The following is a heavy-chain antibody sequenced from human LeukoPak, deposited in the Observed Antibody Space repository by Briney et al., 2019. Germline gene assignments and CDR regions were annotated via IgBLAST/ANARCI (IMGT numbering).Heavy chain of an antibody. CDR2: ISSSGSYI. D-gene: IGHD3-22*01. CDR3: ARDQLLNYYDSSGYSDY. J-gene: IGHJ4*02. V-gene: IGHV3-21*01. CDR1: GFTFCSYS. Sequence: GGSLRLSCAASGFTFCSYSMKWLAQAPGKGLEWCSSISSSGSYIYYADSVKGPFTISRDTAKNSLYLQMHSLRAEDTAVYYCARDQLLNYYDSSGYSDYWGQGALVTVSS.